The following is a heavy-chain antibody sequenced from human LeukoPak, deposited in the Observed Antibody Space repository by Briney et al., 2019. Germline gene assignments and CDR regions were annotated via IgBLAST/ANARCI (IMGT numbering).Heavy chain of an antibody. D-gene: IGHD4-17*01. CDR2: IYYSGST. CDR1: GGSITNYY. J-gene: IGHJ4*02. V-gene: IGHV4-59*01. CDR3: ARVEVYGEPNFDY. Sequence: PSETLSLTCTVSGGSITNYYWSWIRQPPGKGLEWIGYIYYSGSTNYNPSLKSRVTISVDTSKNQFSLKLSSVTAADTAVYYCARVEVYGEPNFDYWGQRTLVTVSS.